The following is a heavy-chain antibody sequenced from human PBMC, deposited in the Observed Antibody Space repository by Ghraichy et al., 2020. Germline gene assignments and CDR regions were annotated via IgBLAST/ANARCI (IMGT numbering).Heavy chain of an antibody. CDR2: IYYSGST. CDR1: GGSINSYY. J-gene: IGHJ2*01. V-gene: IGHV4-59*08. Sequence: SETLSLTCTVSGGSINSYYWSWIRQPPGKGLEWIGYIYYSGSTNYNPSLKSRVTISVDTSKNQFSLKLSSVTAADTAVYYCARHHQLPYYDFWSGYYNWYFDLWGRGTLVTVSS. D-gene: IGHD3-3*01. CDR3: ARHHQLPYYDFWSGYYNWYFDL.